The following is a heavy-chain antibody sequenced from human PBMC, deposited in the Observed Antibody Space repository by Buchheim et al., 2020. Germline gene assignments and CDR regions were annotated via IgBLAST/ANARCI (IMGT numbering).Heavy chain of an antibody. CDR3: AKGQSHCSGGRCYSFGGMDV. J-gene: IGHJ6*02. CDR1: GFTFSIYG. D-gene: IGHD2-15*01. Sequence: QVQLVESGGGVVQPGRSLRLSCVASGFTFSIYGMHWVRQAPGKGLGWVAALSYDGNFEYYAESVKGRFTISRDNSRNTVDLQMNSLTAEGTAVFYCAKGQSHCSGGRCYSFGGMDVRGQGTT. V-gene: IGHV3-30*18. CDR2: LSYDGNFE.